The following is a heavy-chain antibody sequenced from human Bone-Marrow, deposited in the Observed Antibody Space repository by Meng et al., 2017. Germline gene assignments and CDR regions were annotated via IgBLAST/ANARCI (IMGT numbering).Heavy chain of an antibody. Sequence: ASVKVSCKPSGYNFPDYYIHWVRQAPGQGLEWMGRIDPKNGDTHYAQKFQGRVTMTRDTSISTAYMELSRLRSDDTAVYYCARGITYYYDSSGRYYFDYWGQGTLVTVSS. V-gene: IGHV1-2*06. J-gene: IGHJ4*02. D-gene: IGHD3-22*01. CDR2: IDPKNGDT. CDR3: ARGITYYYDSSGRYYFDY. CDR1: GYNFPDYY.